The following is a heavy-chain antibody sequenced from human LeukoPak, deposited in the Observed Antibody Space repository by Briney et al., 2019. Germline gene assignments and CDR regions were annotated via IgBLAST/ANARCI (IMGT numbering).Heavy chain of an antibody. D-gene: IGHD3-16*01. Sequence: ASVKVSCKASVYTFTTYGVCWVRQAPGQRLEWMGWISPYNGDTKYAQKLQGRVTMTTDTSTSTVYMESRSLRSDDTAVYYCARERGGIGFKGDYWGQGTLVTVSS. J-gene: IGHJ4*02. CDR3: ARERGGIGFKGDY. V-gene: IGHV1-18*01. CDR1: VYTFTTYG. CDR2: ISPYNGDT.